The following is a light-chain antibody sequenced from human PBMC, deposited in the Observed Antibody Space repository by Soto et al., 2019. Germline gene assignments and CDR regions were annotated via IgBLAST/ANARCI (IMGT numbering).Light chain of an antibody. V-gene: IGKV3-20*01. Sequence: EIVLTQSPGTLSLSPGERATLSCRASQSVSSSFLAWYQQKPGQAPRLLIYGASSRATGIPDRFSGSGSGTDFTLTISRLETEDVAVYYYQQYGSSPLTFGGGTKVEIK. CDR1: QSVSSSF. CDR3: QQYGSSPLT. CDR2: GAS. J-gene: IGKJ4*01.